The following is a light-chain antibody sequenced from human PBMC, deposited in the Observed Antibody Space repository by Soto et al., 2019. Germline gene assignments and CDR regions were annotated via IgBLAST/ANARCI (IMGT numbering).Light chain of an antibody. CDR2: GAS. CDR3: QQYYSTPPVT. Sequence: EIVMRQSPATLSVSPGERATLSCRASENIGSNLVWYQQKPGQAPRLLIYGASTRATGIPAKFSGSGSGTEFTLTISSLQAEDVAVYYCQQYYSTPPVTFGPGTKVDIK. V-gene: IGKV3-15*01. CDR1: ENIGSN. J-gene: IGKJ3*01.